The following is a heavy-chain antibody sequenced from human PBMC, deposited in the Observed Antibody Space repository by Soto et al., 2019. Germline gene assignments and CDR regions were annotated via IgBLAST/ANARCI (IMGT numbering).Heavy chain of an antibody. D-gene: IGHD3-16*01. J-gene: IGHJ4*02. CDR1: GYSFTNSW. CDR2: IFPGDSDT. V-gene: IGHV5-51*01. CDR3: VRNSSWGLGNFDY. Sequence: PGESLKISCTGSGYSFTNSWIGWVRQMPGKGLEWMGIIFPGDSDTRYSPSFQGQVTISVDKSISTVYLQWSSLKASDTAMYYCVRNSSWGLGNFDYWAQGTLVTVSS.